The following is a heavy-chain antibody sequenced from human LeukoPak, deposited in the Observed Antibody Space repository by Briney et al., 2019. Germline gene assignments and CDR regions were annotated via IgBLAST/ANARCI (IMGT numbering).Heavy chain of an antibody. D-gene: IGHD6-19*01. V-gene: IGHV3-23*01. Sequence: GGSLRPSCAASGFTFSSYAMSWVRQAPGKGLEWVSTTSGRGGSTYYADSVKGRFTISRDDSKNTLFLQMNSLRAEDTAVYYCAKVGANPGIAVAGRGYYFDFWGQGTLVTVSS. CDR3: AKVGANPGIAVAGRGYYFDF. CDR2: TSGRGGST. CDR1: GFTFSSYA. J-gene: IGHJ4*02.